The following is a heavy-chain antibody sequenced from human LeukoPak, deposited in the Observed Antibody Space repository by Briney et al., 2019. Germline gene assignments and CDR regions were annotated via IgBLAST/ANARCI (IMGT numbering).Heavy chain of an antibody. J-gene: IGHJ4*01. CDR3: GRKSANRKTSEFDY. Sequence: ASVKLSCKASGYTFTDYYMNWVRQAPGQGLEWMGWIHPNSGGIKYAQKFQGRVTMTRDTSISTAYMELSGPTSDDTAVYYCGRKSANRKTSEFDYWGQGTLVTVSS. D-gene: IGHD1-14*01. CDR1: GYTFTDYY. CDR2: IHPNSGGI. V-gene: IGHV1-2*02.